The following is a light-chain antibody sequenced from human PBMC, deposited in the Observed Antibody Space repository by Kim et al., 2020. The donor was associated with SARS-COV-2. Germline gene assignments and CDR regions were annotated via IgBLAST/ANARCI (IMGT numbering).Light chain of an antibody. J-gene: IGLJ2*01. CDR3: SAWDDSLNGVI. CDR2: SND. Sequence: GQRVTISCSGSTSNIGTNAVTWYQQLPGTAPKLLIYSNDHRPSGVPDRFSGSKSGTSASLAISGLQSEDEADYYCSAWDDSLNGVIFGGGTQLTVL. CDR1: TSNIGTNA. V-gene: IGLV1-44*01.